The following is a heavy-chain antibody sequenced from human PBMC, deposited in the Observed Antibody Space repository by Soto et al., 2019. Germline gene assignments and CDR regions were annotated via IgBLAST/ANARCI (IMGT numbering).Heavy chain of an antibody. CDR3: AREGDYYDSSGYYFPSFDY. J-gene: IGHJ4*02. CDR2: ISSSSSYI. Sequence: PGGSLRLSCAASGFTFSSYSMNWVRQAPGKGLEWASSISSSSSYIYYADSVKGRFTISRDNAKNSLYLQMNSLRAEDTAVYYCAREGDYYDSSGYYFPSFDYWGQGTLVTVSS. V-gene: IGHV3-21*01. CDR1: GFTFSSYS. D-gene: IGHD3-22*01.